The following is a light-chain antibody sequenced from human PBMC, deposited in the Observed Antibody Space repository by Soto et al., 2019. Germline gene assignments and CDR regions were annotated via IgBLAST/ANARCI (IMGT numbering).Light chain of an antibody. CDR3: QQYSSSPRT. CDR1: QSVSNNY. J-gene: IGKJ1*01. CDR2: DAS. V-gene: IGKV3-20*01. Sequence: IVLTQSPGTLSLSPGERATLSCRASQSVSNNYLAWYQQKPVQAPRLLIYDASGRSTGIPDRFSGSGSGTDFTLTISRLEPEDCAVYFCQQYSSSPRTFGQGTKVDIK.